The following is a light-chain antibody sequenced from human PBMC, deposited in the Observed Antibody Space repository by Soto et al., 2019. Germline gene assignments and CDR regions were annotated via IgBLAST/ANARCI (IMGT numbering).Light chain of an antibody. Sequence: EIVITQSPATLSVSPGERSTLSCRASQSVSSNLAWYGHKPGQAPRVLIYGASTRATGIPARFSGSGAGTDCTRTISSLEPADVAVDACQQRSNWTLTFGRGTRLENK. CDR1: QSVSSN. CDR2: GAS. J-gene: IGKJ5*01. V-gene: IGKV3D-11*02. CDR3: QQRSNWTLT.